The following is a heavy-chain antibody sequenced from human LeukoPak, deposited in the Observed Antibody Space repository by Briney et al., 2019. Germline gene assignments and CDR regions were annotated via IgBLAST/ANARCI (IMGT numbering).Heavy chain of an antibody. CDR3: ARVSGGKAAELDY. CDR1: GFTFSSYV. D-gene: IGHD6-13*01. Sequence: GGSLRLSCAASGFTFSSYVMHWVRQAPGKGLEWVAIISYDGSNEYYADSVKGRFTISRDNSKNTLYLQMNSLRAEDTAVYYCARVSGGKAAELDYWGQGTLVTVSS. CDR2: ISYDGSNE. J-gene: IGHJ4*02. V-gene: IGHV3-30*04.